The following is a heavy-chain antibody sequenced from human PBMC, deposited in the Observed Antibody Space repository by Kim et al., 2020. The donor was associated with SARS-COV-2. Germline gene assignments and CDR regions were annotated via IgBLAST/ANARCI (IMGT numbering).Heavy chain of an antibody. Sequence: SETLSLTCAVYGGSFSGYYWSWIRQPPGKGLEWIGEINHSGRTNYNPSLKSRVTISVDTSKNQFSLTLTSVTAAAAALYFCARRLSNTSGWGSHYCDLWGQGILVTVSS. CDR3: ARRLSNTSGWGSHYCDL. V-gene: IGHV4-34*01. CDR2: INHSGRT. J-gene: IGHJ1*01. CDR1: GGSFSGYY. D-gene: IGHD3-10*01.